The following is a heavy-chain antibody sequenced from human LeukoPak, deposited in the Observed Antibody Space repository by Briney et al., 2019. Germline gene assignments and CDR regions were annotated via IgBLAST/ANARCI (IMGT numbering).Heavy chain of an antibody. CDR2: ISHSGST. CDR1: GYSISNDYY. CDR3: AGISPGPCFRH. J-gene: IGHJ1*01. V-gene: IGHV4-38-2*02. D-gene: IGHD3-10*01. Sequence: PSETLSLTCSVSGYSISNDYYWGWIRQSPEKGLEWLGSISHSGSTYYNPSLRSRVTISRDMPKNQFSLELNSVTAADTAVYYCAGISPGPCFRHWGQGTLVTVSS.